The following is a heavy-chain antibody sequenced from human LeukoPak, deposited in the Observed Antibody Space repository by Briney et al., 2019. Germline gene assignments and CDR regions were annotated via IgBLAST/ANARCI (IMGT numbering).Heavy chain of an antibody. J-gene: IGHJ6*02. V-gene: IGHV3-7*01. CDR2: INHNGNVN. Sequence: GGSLRLSCAASGFTFSSYWMNWARQAPGKGLEWVASINHNGNVNYYVDSVKGRFTISRDNAKNSLYLQMNSLRAEDTAVYYCAKMTTIYYYYGMDVWGQGTTVTVSS. CDR1: GFTFSSYW. D-gene: IGHD4-11*01. CDR3: AKMTTIYYYYGMDV.